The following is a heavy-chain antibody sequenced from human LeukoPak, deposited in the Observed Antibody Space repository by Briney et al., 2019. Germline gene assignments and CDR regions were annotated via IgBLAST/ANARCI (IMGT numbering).Heavy chain of an antibody. D-gene: IGHD4-23*01. Sequence: SETLSLTCAVSGYSISSGYYWGWIRQPPGKGLEWIGSIYHSGSTYYNPSLKSRVTISLDTSKKQFSLKLSSVTTADTAVYYCARSTVANPGAFDIWGQGTMVTVSS. CDR2: IYHSGST. CDR1: GYSISSGYY. V-gene: IGHV4-38-2*01. CDR3: ARSTVANPGAFDI. J-gene: IGHJ3*02.